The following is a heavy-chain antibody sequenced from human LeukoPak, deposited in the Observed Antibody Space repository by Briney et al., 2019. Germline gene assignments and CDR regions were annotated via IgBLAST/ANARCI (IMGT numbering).Heavy chain of an antibody. CDR3: ARDRSAIGANWFDP. V-gene: IGHV4-61*02. CDR1: GGSISSGSYY. Sequence: KTSQTLSLTCTVSGGSISSGSYYWSWIRQPAGKGLEWIGRIYTSGSTNYNPSLKSRVTISVDTSKNQFSLKLSSVTAADTAVYYCARDRSAIGANWFDPWGQGTLVTVSS. D-gene: IGHD5-12*01. J-gene: IGHJ5*02. CDR2: IYTSGST.